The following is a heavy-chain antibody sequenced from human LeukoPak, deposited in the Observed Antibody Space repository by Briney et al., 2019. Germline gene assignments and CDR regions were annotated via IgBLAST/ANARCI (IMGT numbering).Heavy chain of an antibody. V-gene: IGHV4-39*01. J-gene: IGHJ4*02. CDR2: IYYTGST. D-gene: IGHD6-6*01. Sequence: SETLSLTCTVSGGSISSSSYYWGWIRQPPGEGLEWIGSIYYTGSTYYSPSLKSRVTISADTSKNEFSLKLSSVTAADTAVYYCTSEISSASNYWGQGTPVTVSS. CDR3: TSEISSASNY. CDR1: GGSISSSSYY.